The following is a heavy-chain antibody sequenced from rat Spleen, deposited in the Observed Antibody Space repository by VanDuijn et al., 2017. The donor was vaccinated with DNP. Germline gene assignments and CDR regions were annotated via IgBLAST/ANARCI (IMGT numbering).Heavy chain of an antibody. CDR2: ISYDGGST. J-gene: IGHJ2*01. V-gene: IGHV5-22*01. CDR3: ARHVLPLRVWDY. D-gene: IGHD1-4*01. CDR1: GFTFSDYY. Sequence: EVQLVESGGGLVQPGRSLKLSCAASGFTFSDYYMAWVRRAPTKGLEWVAYISYDGGSTYNGDSVKGRFTISRDIAKSTLYLQMSSLRSEDMATYYCARHVLPLRVWDYWGQGVMVTVSS.